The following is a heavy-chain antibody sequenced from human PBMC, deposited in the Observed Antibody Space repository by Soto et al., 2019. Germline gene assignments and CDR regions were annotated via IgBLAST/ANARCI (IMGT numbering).Heavy chain of an antibody. CDR2: IIPLFGST. CDR3: ARDETVIRGVIKRGGGLDL. Sequence: QVQLEQSGAEVKMPGSSVTVSCKAYGATFTKYAFNWVRQAPGQGLEWMGGIIPLFGSTNYAERFQGRLTVTTNESTSTVFMELSSLTSDDTAINYCARDETVIRGVIKRGGGLDLWGQGTTVIVSS. CDR1: GATFTKYA. J-gene: IGHJ6*02. D-gene: IGHD3-10*01. V-gene: IGHV1-69*19.